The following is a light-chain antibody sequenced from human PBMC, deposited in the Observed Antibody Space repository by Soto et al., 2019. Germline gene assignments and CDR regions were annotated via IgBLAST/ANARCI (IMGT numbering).Light chain of an antibody. V-gene: IGKV1-27*01. Sequence: DIQMTQFPSSLSASVGDRVTITCRVSQGISKFLAWFQQKPGQVPKVLIYAASTLQSGVPSRFSGSGSGTDFTLTISSLQPEDVATYYCQKYDSAPLTFGQGTRLEI. J-gene: IGKJ5*01. CDR2: AAS. CDR3: QKYDSAPLT. CDR1: QGISKF.